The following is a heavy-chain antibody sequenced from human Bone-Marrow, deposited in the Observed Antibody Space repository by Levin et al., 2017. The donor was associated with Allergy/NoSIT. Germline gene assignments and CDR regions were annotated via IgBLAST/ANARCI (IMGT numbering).Heavy chain of an antibody. D-gene: IGHD1-1*01. CDR3: AKHDGTVSLNWFDP. Sequence: PGGSLRLSCSVSGASIISSGNYWGWIRQPPGKGPEWIGSILYSGRTYYTPSLKTRVTISVDTSKNQFSLQLSSVTAADTAVYYCAKHDGTVSLNWFDPWGQGTLVTVSS. J-gene: IGHJ5*02. CDR2: ILYSGRT. CDR1: GASIISSGNY. V-gene: IGHV4-39*01.